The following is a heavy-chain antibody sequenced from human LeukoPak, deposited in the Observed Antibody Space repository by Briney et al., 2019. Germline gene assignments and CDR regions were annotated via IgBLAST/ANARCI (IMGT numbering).Heavy chain of an antibody. J-gene: IGHJ4*02. CDR2: ISDRSSTI. V-gene: IGHV3-48*01. Sequence: GGSLRLSCAASGFTFSTYSMGWVRQAPGKGLEWVSYISDRSSTIYYPDSVEGRFTISRDNAKNSLYLQMDSLRAEDTAVYYCARASNYVFDYWGQGTLVTVSS. CDR3: ARASNYVFDY. CDR1: GFTFSTYS. D-gene: IGHD1-7*01.